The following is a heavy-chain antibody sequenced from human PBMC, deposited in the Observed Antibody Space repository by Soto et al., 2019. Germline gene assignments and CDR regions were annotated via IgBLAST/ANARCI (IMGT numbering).Heavy chain of an antibody. Sequence: ASVKVSCKASEGTFSSYAISWVRQAPGQGLEWMGGIIPIFGTANYAQKFQGRVTITADESTSTAYMELSSLRSEDTAVYYCARDRYTIAAAGYYYYGMDVWGQGTTVTVSS. J-gene: IGHJ6*02. CDR1: EGTFSSYA. CDR3: ARDRYTIAAAGYYYYGMDV. V-gene: IGHV1-69*13. D-gene: IGHD6-13*01. CDR2: IIPIFGTA.